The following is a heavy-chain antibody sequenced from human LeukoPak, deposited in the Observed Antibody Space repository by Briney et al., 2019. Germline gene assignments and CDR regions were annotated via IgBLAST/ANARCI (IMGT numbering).Heavy chain of an antibody. D-gene: IGHD2-2*01. CDR2: IIPIFGTA. CDR3: ARGPNLYYCSSTSCLGRGWFDP. Sequence: SVKVSCKASGGTFSSYAISWVRQAPGQGLEWMGGIIPIFGTANYAQKFQGRVTMTRNTSISTAYMELSSLRSEDTAVYYCARGPNLYYCSSTSCLGRGWFDPWGQGTLVTVSS. J-gene: IGHJ5*02. CDR1: GGTFSSYA. V-gene: IGHV1-69*05.